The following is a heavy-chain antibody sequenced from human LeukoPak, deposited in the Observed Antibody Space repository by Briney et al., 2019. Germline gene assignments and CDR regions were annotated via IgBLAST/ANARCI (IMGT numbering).Heavy chain of an antibody. CDR3: ARHIELRNSGDY. D-gene: IGHD1-26*01. Sequence: SETLSLTCTVSGVSISRHNYYWGWIRQPPGKGLEWIGSIYYSGTTYYNPSLKSRVTISIDTSKNQFSLRLSSVTAADTAVYYCARHIELRNSGDYWGQGTLVTVSS. CDR1: GVSISRHNYY. J-gene: IGHJ4*02. CDR2: IYYSGTT. V-gene: IGHV4-39*01.